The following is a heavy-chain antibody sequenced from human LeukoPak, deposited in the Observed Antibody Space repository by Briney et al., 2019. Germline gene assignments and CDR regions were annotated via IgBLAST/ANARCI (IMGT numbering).Heavy chain of an antibody. CDR3: ARGWSGSYYSHYYYNMDV. J-gene: IGHJ6*03. CDR2: INPNSGGT. V-gene: IGHV1-2*02. D-gene: IGHD1-26*01. Sequence: GASVKVSCKASGYTFTGYYMHWVRQAPGQGLEWMGWINPNSGGTNYAQKFQGRVTMTRDTSISTAYMELSRLRSDDTAVYYCARGWSGSYYSHYYYNMDVWGKGTTVTVSS. CDR1: GYTFTGYY.